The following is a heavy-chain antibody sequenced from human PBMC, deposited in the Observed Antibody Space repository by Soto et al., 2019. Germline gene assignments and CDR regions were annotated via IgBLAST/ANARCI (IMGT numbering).Heavy chain of an antibody. V-gene: IGHV4-4*07. CDR1: GGSISSYY. D-gene: IGHD5-18*01. CDR2: VYTSGST. Sequence: PSETLSLTCAVSGGSISSYYWSWIRQPAGKGLEWIGRVYTSGSTNYNPSLKSRVTISVDTSKNQFSLKLSSVTAADTAVYYCARGSSWIQLWLSRPFDYWGQGTLVTVSS. CDR3: ARGSSWIQLWLSRPFDY. J-gene: IGHJ4*02.